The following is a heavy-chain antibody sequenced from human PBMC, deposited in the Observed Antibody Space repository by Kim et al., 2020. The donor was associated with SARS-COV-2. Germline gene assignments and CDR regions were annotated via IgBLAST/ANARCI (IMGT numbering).Heavy chain of an antibody. V-gene: IGHV1-69*04. Sequence: NYAQKFQGRVTITADKSTSTAYMELSSLRSEDTAVYYCAREDQQSYYFDYWGQGTLVTVSS. J-gene: IGHJ4*02. CDR3: AREDQQSYYFDY. D-gene: IGHD4-4*01.